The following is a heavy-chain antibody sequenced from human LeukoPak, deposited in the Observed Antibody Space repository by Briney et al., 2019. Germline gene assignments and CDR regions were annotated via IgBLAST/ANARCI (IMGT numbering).Heavy chain of an antibody. V-gene: IGHV3-30*02. J-gene: IGHJ6*03. D-gene: IGHD6-13*01. CDR3: AKERLETYGSSWYGGVRDYYYYMDV. Sequence: PGGSLRLSCAASGFTFSSYGMHWVRQAPGKGLEWVAFIRYDGSNKYYADSVKGRFTISRDNSKNTLYLQMNSLRAEDTAVYYCAKERLETYGSSWYGGVRDYYYYMDVWGKGTTVTISS. CDR1: GFTFSSYG. CDR2: IRYDGSNK.